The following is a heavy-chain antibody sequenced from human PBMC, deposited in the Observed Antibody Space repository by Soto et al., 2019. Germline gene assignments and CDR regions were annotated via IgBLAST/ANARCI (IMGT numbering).Heavy chain of an antibody. CDR3: AREGDYGDYDY. V-gene: IGHV3-30*04. Sequence: QVQLVESGGGVVQPGRSLRLSCAASGFTFSRNSMHWVRQAPGKGLEWVAVISYTGSHKYYVDSVKGRFTISRDNSNYTLYLQMISLRAEDTAVYYCAREGDYGDYDYWGQGTLVTVSS. CDR1: GFTFSRNS. J-gene: IGHJ4*02. D-gene: IGHD4-17*01. CDR2: ISYTGSHK.